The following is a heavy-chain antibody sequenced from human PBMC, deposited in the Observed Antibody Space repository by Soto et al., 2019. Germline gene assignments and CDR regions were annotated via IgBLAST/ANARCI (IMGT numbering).Heavy chain of an antibody. V-gene: IGHV1-69*12. D-gene: IGHD4-17*01. CDR3: AREAKPHDYGGPTIGRRYGMDV. Sequence: QVQLVQSGAEVKKPGSSVKDSCKASGGTFSSYAISWVRQAPGQGLEWMGGIIPIFGTANSAQKFQGRVTITADESTSTAYMELSSLRSEDTAGYYCAREAKPHDYGGPTIGRRYGMDVWGQGTTVTVSS. CDR1: GGTFSSYA. CDR2: IIPIFGTA. J-gene: IGHJ6*02.